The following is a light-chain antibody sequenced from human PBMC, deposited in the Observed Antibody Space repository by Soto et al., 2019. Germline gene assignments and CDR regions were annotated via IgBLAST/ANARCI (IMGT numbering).Light chain of an antibody. CDR3: GADHGSGSNFVYV. Sequence: QLVLTQPPSASASLGASVTLTCTLSSGYSNYKVDWYQQRPGKGPRFVMRVGTGGIVGSKGDGIPDRFSVLGSGLNRYLTIKNIQEEDESDYHCGADHGSGSNFVYVFGTGTKVHRP. J-gene: IGLJ1*01. V-gene: IGLV9-49*01. CDR1: SGYSNYK. CDR2: VGTGGIVG.